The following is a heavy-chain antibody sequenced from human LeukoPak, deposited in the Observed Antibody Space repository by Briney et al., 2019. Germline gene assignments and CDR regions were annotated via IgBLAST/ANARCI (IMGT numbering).Heavy chain of an antibody. Sequence: ASVKVSCKASGYSFTSYTINWVRQAPGQGLEWMGRISAYNGNTNYAQKLQGRVTMTRDTSTSTVHMELSGLRSEDTAVYYCARDQEAFDYWGQGTLVTVSS. CDR2: ISAYNGNT. CDR3: ARDQEAFDY. J-gene: IGHJ4*02. CDR1: GYSFTSYT. V-gene: IGHV1-18*01.